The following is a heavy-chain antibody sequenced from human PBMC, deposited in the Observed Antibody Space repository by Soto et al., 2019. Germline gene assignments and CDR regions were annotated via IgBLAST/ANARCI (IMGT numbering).Heavy chain of an antibody. J-gene: IGHJ4*02. V-gene: IGHV4-39*01. D-gene: IGHD1-26*01. CDR2: IYYSGST. CDR1: GGSISSSSYY. CDR3: ARHKSGSYYFRGIYFDY. Sequence: PSETLSLTCTVSGGSISSSSYYWGWIRQPPGKGLEWIGSIYYSGSTYYNPSLKSRVTISVDTSKNQFSLKLSSVTAADTAVYYCARHKSGSYYFRGIYFDYWGQGTLVTVSS.